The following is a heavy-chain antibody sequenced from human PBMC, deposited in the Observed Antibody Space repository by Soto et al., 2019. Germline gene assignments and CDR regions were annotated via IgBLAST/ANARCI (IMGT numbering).Heavy chain of an antibody. CDR1: GFTFSDYS. CDR2: ISSGSDYI. D-gene: IGHD5-18*01. V-gene: IGHV3-21*01. CDR3: TTGGTAMDLGFLGAGMDV. J-gene: IGHJ6*02. Sequence: EVQLVESGGGLVQPGGSLRLSCAASGFTFSDYSMKWVRQGPGKGLEWVSSISSGSDYIFYADSVQGRFTISRDNAKSSLYLQMNSLSAEDTAVNYRTTGGTAMDLGFLGAGMDVWGQGTTVTVSS.